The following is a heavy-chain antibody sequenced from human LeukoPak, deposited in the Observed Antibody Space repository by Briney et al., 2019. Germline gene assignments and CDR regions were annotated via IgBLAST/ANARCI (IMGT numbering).Heavy chain of an antibody. Sequence: GEPLKISCKGSGYSFTSYWIGWVRQMPGKGLEWMGIIYPGDSDTRYSPSFQGQVTISADKSISTAYLQWSSLKASDTAMYYCARPPNRGSSSEDFDYWGQGTLVTVSS. CDR3: ARPPNRGSSSEDFDY. V-gene: IGHV5-51*01. J-gene: IGHJ4*02. CDR1: GYSFTSYW. D-gene: IGHD6-6*01. CDR2: IYPGDSDT.